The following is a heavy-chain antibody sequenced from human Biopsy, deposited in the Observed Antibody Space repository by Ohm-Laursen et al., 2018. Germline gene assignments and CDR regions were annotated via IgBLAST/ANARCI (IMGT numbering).Heavy chain of an antibody. D-gene: IGHD6-25*01. J-gene: IGHJ4*02. CDR3: ARATYSSGHKIDS. CDR1: GFVVSGTQ. Sequence: GSLRLSCAASGFVVSGTQMSWVRQAPRKGLEWVSVIYSGDSTYYADSVKGRFTISRDESKNTLYLQMNRLGAEDTAVYHCARATYSSGHKIDSWGQGTLVTVSS. CDR2: IYSGDST. V-gene: IGHV3-53*01.